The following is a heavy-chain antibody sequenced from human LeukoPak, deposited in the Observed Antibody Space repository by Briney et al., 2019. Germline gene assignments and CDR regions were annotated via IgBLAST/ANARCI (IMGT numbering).Heavy chain of an antibody. V-gene: IGHV3-20*04. D-gene: IGHD3-3*01. CDR1: GFTFDDYG. Sequence: GGSLRLSCAASGFTFDDYGMSWVRQVPGKGLEWVSGINWNGDIIAYADSVKGRFTISRDNAKNSLYLQMNSLRDEDTALYYCARDGLPHYNIWSGYPYWGQGTLVTVSS. CDR3: ARDGLPHYNIWSGYPY. J-gene: IGHJ4*02. CDR2: INWNGDII.